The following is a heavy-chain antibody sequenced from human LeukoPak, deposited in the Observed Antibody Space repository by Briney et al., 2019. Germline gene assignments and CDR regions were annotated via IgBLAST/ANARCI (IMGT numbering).Heavy chain of an antibody. CDR1: GFTFSTYG. CDR2: IWFDGTNK. CDR3: AKEGWDYDFIAPLQAYYFDY. J-gene: IGHJ4*02. V-gene: IGHV3-33*06. Sequence: PGGSLRLSCAASGFTFSTYGMHWVRQAPGKGLEWVAVIWFDGTNKYYADSVKGRFTISRDNSKNTLYLQMNSLRAEDTAVYYCAKEGWDYDFIAPLQAYYFDYWGQGTLVTVSS. D-gene: IGHD3-3*01.